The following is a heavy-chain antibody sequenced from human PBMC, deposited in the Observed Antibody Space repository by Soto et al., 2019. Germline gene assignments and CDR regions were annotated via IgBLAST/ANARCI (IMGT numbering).Heavy chain of an antibody. V-gene: IGHV3-48*01. CDR2: ISSSSSTI. CDR1: GFTFSSYS. D-gene: IGHD1-1*01. J-gene: IGHJ6*03. CDR3: ARDPSFWNDEVDYYYYYMDV. Sequence: GGSLRLSCAASGFTFSSYSMNWVRQAPGKGLEWVSYISSSSSTIYYADSVKGRFTISRDNAKNSLYLQMNSLRAEDTAVYYCARDPSFWNDEVDYYYYYMDVWGKGTTVTVSS.